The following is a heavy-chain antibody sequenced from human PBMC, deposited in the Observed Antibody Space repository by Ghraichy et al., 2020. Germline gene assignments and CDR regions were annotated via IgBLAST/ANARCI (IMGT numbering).Heavy chain of an antibody. D-gene: IGHD1-26*01. J-gene: IGHJ1*01. CDR2: IRQDGGET. CDR3: ARKVSGSYYPEYFQH. V-gene: IGHV3-7*01. CDR1: GFTFSASW. Sequence: WGSLRLSCAASGFTFSASWMSWVRQAPGKGLEWVANIRQDGGETHYVDSVKGRFTISRDNAKNSVYLQMNTLRADDTALYFCARKVSGSYYPEYFQHWGHRPLVPVDS.